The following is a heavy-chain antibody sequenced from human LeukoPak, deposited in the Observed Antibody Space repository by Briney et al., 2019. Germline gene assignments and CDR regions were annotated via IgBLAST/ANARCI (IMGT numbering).Heavy chain of an antibody. Sequence: PSETLSLTCTVSGVSISTYYWSWIRQPPGKGLEWIAYIDYSASTNYNPSLKSRVTISVDTSKNQFSLKLNSVTAADTAVYYCARDSRRELLHAFDIWGQGTMVTVSS. CDR1: GVSISTYY. V-gene: IGHV4-59*01. CDR3: ARDSRRELLHAFDI. D-gene: IGHD1-26*01. J-gene: IGHJ3*02. CDR2: IDYSAST.